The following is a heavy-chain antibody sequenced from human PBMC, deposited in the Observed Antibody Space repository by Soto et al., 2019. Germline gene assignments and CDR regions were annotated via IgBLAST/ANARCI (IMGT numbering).Heavy chain of an antibody. J-gene: IGHJ4*02. CDR1: GFTFSIYS. D-gene: IGHD5-12*01. CDR3: TRGYTGYAHAGLDS. CDR2: ITSSGSAI. V-gene: IGHV3-48*01. Sequence: EVQLVESGGGLVQPGGSLRLSCAASGFTFSIYSMNWVRQAPGKGLEWVSYITSSGSAIYYADTVKGRFTISRDNAKNSLYLQMNSLRAEDTAVYYCTRGYTGYAHAGLDSWGQGTLVPVSA.